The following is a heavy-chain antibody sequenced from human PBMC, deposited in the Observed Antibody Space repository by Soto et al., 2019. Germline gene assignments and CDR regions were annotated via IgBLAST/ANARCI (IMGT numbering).Heavy chain of an antibody. CDR3: ATPRAPRNLDY. J-gene: IGHJ4*02. CDR1: GYTLTELS. Sequence: EDPVRVSRKVSGYTLTELSMHWVRQAPGKGIEWMGGFDPEDGETIYAQKFQGRVTMTEDTSTDTAYMELSSLRSEDTAVYYCATPRAPRNLDYCGQGTPVNVSS. CDR2: FDPEDGET. V-gene: IGHV1-24*01.